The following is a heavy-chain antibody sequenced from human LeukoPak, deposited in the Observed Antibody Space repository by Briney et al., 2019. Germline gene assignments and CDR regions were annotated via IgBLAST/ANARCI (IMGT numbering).Heavy chain of an antibody. CDR1: GGSFSGYY. V-gene: IGHV4-34*01. Sequence: SETLSLTCAVYGGSFSGYYWSWIRQPPGKGLEWIGEINHSGSTSYNPSLKSRVTISVDTSKNQFSLKLSSVTAADTAVYYCARGRMGTFDYWGQGTLVTVSS. D-gene: IGHD5-24*01. J-gene: IGHJ4*02. CDR2: INHSGST. CDR3: ARGRMGTFDY.